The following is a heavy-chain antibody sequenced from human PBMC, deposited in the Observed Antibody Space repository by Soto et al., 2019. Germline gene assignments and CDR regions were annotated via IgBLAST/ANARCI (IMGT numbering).Heavy chain of an antibody. CDR1: GGTFNTYT. Sequence: QVQVVQSGAEVKKPESSVKVSCKPSGGTFNTYTVNWVRLAPGHGLEWMGRFIPILDMANYAQKFQDRVTITADRSTFTAYMELNSLTSDDTAVYYCAITYCRDNSCPRDFDFWGPGTGVSVSS. CDR2: FIPILDMA. D-gene: IGHD2-21*01. CDR3: AITYCRDNSCPRDFDF. V-gene: IGHV1-69*02. J-gene: IGHJ4*02.